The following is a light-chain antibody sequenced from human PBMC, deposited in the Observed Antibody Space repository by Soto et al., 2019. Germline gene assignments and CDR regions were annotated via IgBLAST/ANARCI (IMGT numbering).Light chain of an antibody. CDR3: KHYNSYPWT. J-gene: IGKJ1*01. V-gene: IGKV1-5*03. CDR1: QSIDSW. Sequence: DIQMTQSPSTMSASVGDRVTITCRASQSIDSWLAWYQQKPGKAPKFLMYKAANLESGVPSRFSGSGSETDFTLTISSLQPDDSATYYCKHYNSYPWTFGQGTKVDI. CDR2: KAA.